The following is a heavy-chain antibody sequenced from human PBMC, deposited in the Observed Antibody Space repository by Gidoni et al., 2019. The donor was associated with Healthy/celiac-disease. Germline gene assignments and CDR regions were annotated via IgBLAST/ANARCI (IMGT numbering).Heavy chain of an antibody. CDR2: IKSKTDGGTT. V-gene: IGHV3-15*01. CDR3: TTAYYGDFFFDY. Sequence: EVQLVESGGGLVKPGGSLSLSCAASGFTFSNAWLSWVRQAPGKGLEWVGRIKSKTDGGTTDYAAPVKGRFTNSRDDSKNTLYLQMNSLKTEDTAVYYCTTAYYGDFFFDYWGQGTLVTVSS. J-gene: IGHJ4*02. D-gene: IGHD4-17*01. CDR1: GFTFSNAW.